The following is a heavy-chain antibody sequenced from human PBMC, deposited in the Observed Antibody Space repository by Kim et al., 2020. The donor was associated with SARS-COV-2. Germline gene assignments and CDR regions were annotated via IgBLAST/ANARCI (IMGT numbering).Heavy chain of an antibody. J-gene: IGHJ6*02. V-gene: IGHV4-34*01. Sequence: RVTISVDTSKNQFSLKLSSVTAADTAVYYCARGGVVVPASLFYYYYGMDVWGQGTTVTVSS. CDR3: ARGGVVVPASLFYYYYGMDV. D-gene: IGHD2-2*01.